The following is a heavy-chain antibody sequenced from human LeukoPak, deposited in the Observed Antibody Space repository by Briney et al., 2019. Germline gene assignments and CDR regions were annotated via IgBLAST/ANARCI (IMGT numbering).Heavy chain of an antibody. V-gene: IGHV3-48*03. Sequence: GGSLRLSCAASGFTFSSYEMNWVRQAPGKGLEWVSYISSSGSTIYYADSVKGRFTISRDNAKNSLYLQMNSLRAEDTAVYYCARVPKYYYGSGSLNRGAFDIWGQGTMVTVSS. CDR1: GFTFSSYE. CDR2: ISSSGSTI. CDR3: ARVPKYYYGSGSLNRGAFDI. D-gene: IGHD3-10*01. J-gene: IGHJ3*02.